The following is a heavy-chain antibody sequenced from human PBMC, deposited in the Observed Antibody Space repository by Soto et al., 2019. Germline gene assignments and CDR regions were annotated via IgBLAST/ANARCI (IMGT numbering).Heavy chain of an antibody. D-gene: IGHD3-10*01. V-gene: IGHV3-23*01. J-gene: IGHJ4*02. CDR2: ISGSGGST. CDR1: GFTFSSYA. Sequence: GGSLRLSCAASGFTFSSYAMSWVRQAPGKGLEWVSAISGSGGSTYYADSVTVRFTISRDNSKNTLYLQMNSLSAEDTAVYSCAKGRSSGVRGFIISGGFDYWGQGTLVTVSS. CDR3: AKGRSSGVRGFIISGGFDY.